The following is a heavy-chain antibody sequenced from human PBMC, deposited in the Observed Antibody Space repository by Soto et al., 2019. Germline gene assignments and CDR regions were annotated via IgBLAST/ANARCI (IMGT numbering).Heavy chain of an antibody. CDR3: ARSTYYDFWSGYYNYYYYGMDV. CDR2: IYYSGST. J-gene: IGHJ6*02. V-gene: IGHV4-39*01. D-gene: IGHD3-3*01. Sequence: SETLSLTCTVSGGSISSSSYYWGWIRQPPGKGLEWIGSIYYSGSTYYNPSLKSRVTISVDTSKNQLSLKLSSVTAADTAVYYCARSTYYDFWSGYYNYYYYGMDVWGQGTTVTVSS. CDR1: GGSISSSSYY.